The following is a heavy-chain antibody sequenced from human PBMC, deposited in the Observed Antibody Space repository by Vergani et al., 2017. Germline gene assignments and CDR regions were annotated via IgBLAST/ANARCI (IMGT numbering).Heavy chain of an antibody. CDR3: AREVVVAHDAFDI. CDR2: IYYSGST. V-gene: IGHV4-61*01. Sequence: QVQLQESGPGLVKPSETLSLTCTVPGGSVSSGSYYWSWIRQPPGKGLEWIGYIYYSGSTNYNPSLKSRVTISVDTSKNQFSLKLSSVTAADTAVYYCAREVVVAHDAFDIWGQGTMVTVSS. CDR1: GGSVSSGSYY. J-gene: IGHJ3*02. D-gene: IGHD2-15*01.